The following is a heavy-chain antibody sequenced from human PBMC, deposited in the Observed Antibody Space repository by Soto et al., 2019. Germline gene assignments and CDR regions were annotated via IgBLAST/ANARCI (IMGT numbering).Heavy chain of an antibody. Sequence: QVQLVESGGGVVQPGRSLRLSCAASGFTFSSYAMHWVRQAPGKGLEWEAVISYDGSNKYYADSVKGRFTISRDNSKNTLYLQMNSLRAEDTAVYYCARELPFDYWGQGTLVTVSS. J-gene: IGHJ4*02. CDR1: GFTFSSYA. V-gene: IGHV3-30-3*01. D-gene: IGHD2-15*01. CDR3: ARELPFDY. CDR2: ISYDGSNK.